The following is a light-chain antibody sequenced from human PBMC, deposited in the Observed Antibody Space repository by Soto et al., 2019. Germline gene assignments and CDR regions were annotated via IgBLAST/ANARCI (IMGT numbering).Light chain of an antibody. J-gene: IGKJ4*02. Sequence: ESVLTQSPGTLSLSPGERATLSCRASQSVSSSYLAWYQQKPDQAPRLLIYGASSRSTGIPDRFSGSGSGTDFTLTISRLEPEDFAVDYCQQYGSSPLTFGGGTKVEIK. V-gene: IGKV3-20*01. CDR3: QQYGSSPLT. CDR2: GAS. CDR1: QSVSSSY.